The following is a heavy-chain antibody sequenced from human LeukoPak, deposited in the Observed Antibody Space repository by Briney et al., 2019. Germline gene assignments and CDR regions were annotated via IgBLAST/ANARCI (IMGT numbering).Heavy chain of an antibody. CDR1: GYTFTSYA. CDR3: ARDVQYYYDSSGYSPPYYFDY. Sequence: GASVKVSCKASGYTFTSYAMNWVRQAPGQGLEWMGWINTNTGNPTYAQGFTGRFVFSLDTSVSTAYLQISSLKAEDTAVYYCARDVQYYYDSSGYSPPYYFDYWGQGTLVTVSS. J-gene: IGHJ4*02. V-gene: IGHV7-4-1*02. CDR2: INTNTGNP. D-gene: IGHD3-22*01.